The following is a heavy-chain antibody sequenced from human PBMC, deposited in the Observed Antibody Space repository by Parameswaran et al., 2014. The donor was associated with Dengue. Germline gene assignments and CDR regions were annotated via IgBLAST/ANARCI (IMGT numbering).Heavy chain of an antibody. CDR3: ARGTDYYDSSGYPLDY. V-gene: IGHV1-69*01. CDR2: IIPIFGTA. Sequence: WVRQAPGQGLEWMGGIIPIFGTANYAQKFQGRVTITADESTSTAYMELSSLRSEDTAVYYCARGTDYYDSSGYPLDYWGQGTLVTVSS. D-gene: IGHD3-22*01. J-gene: IGHJ4*02.